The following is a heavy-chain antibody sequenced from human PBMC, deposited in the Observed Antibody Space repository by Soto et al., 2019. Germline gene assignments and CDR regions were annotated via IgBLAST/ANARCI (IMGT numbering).Heavy chain of an antibody. J-gene: IGHJ4*02. CDR2: VTGSGGST. CDR1: GFTFSSYA. Sequence: PGGSLRLSCAASGFTFSSYAMSWFRQAPGKGLEWVSVVTGSGGSTYYADSVKGRFTISRDNSKNTLYLQMNSLRAEDTAVYYCAKEREPGPFDYWGQGTLVTVSS. CDR3: AKEREPGPFDY. D-gene: IGHD1-26*01. V-gene: IGHV3-23*01.